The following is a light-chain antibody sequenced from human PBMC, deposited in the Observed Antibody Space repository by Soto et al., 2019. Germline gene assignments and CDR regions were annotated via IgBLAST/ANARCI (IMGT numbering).Light chain of an antibody. Sequence: SALTQPASVSGSPGQSITISCTGTSNDVGGYNYVSWSQQHPGKAPKLMIYEVSNRPSGVSNRFSGSKSDNTASLTISGLQTEDEADYYCSSYTGSSTLVFGGGTQLTVL. CDR2: EVS. V-gene: IGLV2-14*01. J-gene: IGLJ2*01. CDR1: SNDVGGYNY. CDR3: SSYTGSSTLV.